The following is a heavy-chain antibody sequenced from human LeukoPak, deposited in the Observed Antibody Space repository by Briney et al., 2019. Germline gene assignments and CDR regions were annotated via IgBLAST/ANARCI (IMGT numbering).Heavy chain of an antibody. CDR3: TTGTWIQLWLADY. J-gene: IGHJ4*02. CDR1: GFTFSNAC. D-gene: IGHD5-18*01. CDR2: IKGKTDGGTT. V-gene: IGHV3-15*01. Sequence: GGSLRLSCAASGFTFSNACMSWVRQAPGKGLEWVGHIKGKTDGGTTDYAAPVQGRFTISRDESKNTLFLQMNSLKTEDTAVYYCTTGTWIQLWLADYWGQGTLVTVSS.